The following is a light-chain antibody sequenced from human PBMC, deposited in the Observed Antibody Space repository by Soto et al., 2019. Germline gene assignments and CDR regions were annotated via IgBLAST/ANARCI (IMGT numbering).Light chain of an antibody. CDR1: SSDVGGYNY. Sequence: SALTQPPSASGSPGQSVTISCTGTSSDVGGYNYVSWYQQHPGKAPKLMIYEVSKRPSGVPDRFSGSKSVNTASLTVSGLQAEDEADYYCSSYAGNYNIVFGTGTKLTVL. J-gene: IGLJ1*01. V-gene: IGLV2-8*01. CDR3: SSYAGNYNIV. CDR2: EVS.